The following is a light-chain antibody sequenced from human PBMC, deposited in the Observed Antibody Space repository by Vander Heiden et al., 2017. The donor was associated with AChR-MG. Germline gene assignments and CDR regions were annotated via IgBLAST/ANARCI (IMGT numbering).Light chain of an antibody. CDR1: RSDHGGYNY. CDR3: SSYTSRSTLV. CDR2: EVR. V-gene: IGLV2-14*01. J-gene: IGLJ2*01. Sequence: SALTQPAPVSGSPGQSITISCTGTRSDHGGYNYVSWSQQHPGKAPKLMIYEVRNRPSGVTNRFSGSKSGNTASLTIYGLQPEDEADYYCSSYTSRSTLVFGGGTKLTVL.